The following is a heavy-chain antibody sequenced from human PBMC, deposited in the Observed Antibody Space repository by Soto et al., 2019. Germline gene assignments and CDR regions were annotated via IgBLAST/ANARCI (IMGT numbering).Heavy chain of an antibody. V-gene: IGHV3-23*01. CDR2: ISGSGGST. Sequence: EVQLLESGGGLVQPGGSLRLSCAASGFTFSSYAMSWVRQAPGKGLGWVSAISGSGGSTYYADSVKGRFTITRDNSKNTLYLHMNSLRAEDTAVYYCAYSSTPFDYWGQGTLVTVSS. CDR1: GFTFSSYA. CDR3: AYSSTPFDY. J-gene: IGHJ4*02. D-gene: IGHD6-13*01.